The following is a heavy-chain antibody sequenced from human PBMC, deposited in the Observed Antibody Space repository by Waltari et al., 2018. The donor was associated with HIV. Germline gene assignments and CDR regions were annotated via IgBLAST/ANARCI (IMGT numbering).Heavy chain of an antibody. V-gene: IGHV3-9*01. CDR1: GFTFDDYA. CDR3: TKDFDSSGFHGYYFDY. D-gene: IGHD3-22*01. J-gene: IGHJ4*02. CDR2: INWNSGSI. Sequence: EVQLVESGGGLVQPGRSLRLSCAASGFTFDDYAMHWVRQPPGKGLEGVASINWNSGSIGYAESVKCRFTISRDNAKNSLYLQMNSLRAEDTAFYYCTKDFDSSGFHGYYFDYWGQGTLVTVSS.